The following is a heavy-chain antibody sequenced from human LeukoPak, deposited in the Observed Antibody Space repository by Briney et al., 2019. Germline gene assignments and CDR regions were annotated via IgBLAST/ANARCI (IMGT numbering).Heavy chain of an antibody. Sequence: GASVKVSCKASGYTFTSYYMHWVRQAPGQGLECMGMINPSGGSTSYAQKFQGRVTMTRDTSTSTVYMELSSLRSEDTAVYYCARERTLGNCSGGSCPNWFDPWGQGTLVTVSS. CDR1: GYTFTSYY. CDR2: INPSGGST. V-gene: IGHV1-46*01. J-gene: IGHJ5*02. CDR3: ARERTLGNCSGGSCPNWFDP. D-gene: IGHD2-15*01.